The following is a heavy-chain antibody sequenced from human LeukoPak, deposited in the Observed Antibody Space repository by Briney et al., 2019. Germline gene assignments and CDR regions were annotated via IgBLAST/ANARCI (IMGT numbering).Heavy chain of an antibody. CDR2: ISGGGDST. CDR1: GFTFDDYA. D-gene: IGHD2-2*01. Sequence: GGSLRLSCAASGFTFDDYAMHWVRQAPGKGLEWVSAISGGGDSTYYADSVKGRFTISRDNSKNTLYLQMNSLRAEDTAIYYCAKGGYCSSTRCSYRDVFDYWGQGTLVTVSS. J-gene: IGHJ4*02. V-gene: IGHV3-23*01. CDR3: AKGGYCSSTRCSYRDVFDY.